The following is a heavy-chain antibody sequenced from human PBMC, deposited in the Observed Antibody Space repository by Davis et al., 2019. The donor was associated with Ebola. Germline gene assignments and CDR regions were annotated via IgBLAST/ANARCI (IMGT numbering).Heavy chain of an antibody. CDR3: ARGGPDLSMIVVVIAFDY. CDR2: INPNSGGT. V-gene: IGHV1-2*06. CDR1: GYTFTGYY. Sequence: ASVKVSRKASGYTFTGYYMHWVRQAPGQGLEWMGRINPNSGGTNYAQKFQGRVTMTRDTSISTAYMELSRLRSDDTAVYYCARGGPDLSMIVVVIAFDYWGQGTLVTVSS. J-gene: IGHJ4*02. D-gene: IGHD3-22*01.